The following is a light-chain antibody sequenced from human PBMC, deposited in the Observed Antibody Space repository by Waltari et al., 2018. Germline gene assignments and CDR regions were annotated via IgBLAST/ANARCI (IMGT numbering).Light chain of an antibody. J-gene: IGLJ1*01. Sequence: QSALTQPASVSGSPGQSITISCTGTSSDVGSYKYVSWYQQHPGKTPKLMIYEVSNRPSGVSNRFAGSKSGSTASLTISGLQAEDEADYYCSSYADNYFYVFGTGTKVTVL. CDR3: SSYADNYFYV. V-gene: IGLV2-14*01. CDR1: SSDVGSYKY. CDR2: EVS.